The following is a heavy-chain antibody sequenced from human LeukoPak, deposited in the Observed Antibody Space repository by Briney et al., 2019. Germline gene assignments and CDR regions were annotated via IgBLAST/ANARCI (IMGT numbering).Heavy chain of an antibody. CDR3: AKDLWRDSSGDYYRFDY. V-gene: IGHV3-30*02. CDR2: IRYDGSNK. CDR1: GFTFSSYG. Sequence: GGSLRLSCAASGFTFSSYGMHWVRQAPGKGLEWVAFIRYDGSNKYYADSVKGRFTISRDNSKNTLYLQMNSLRAEDTAVYYCAKDLWRDSSGDYYRFDYRGQGTLVTVSS. D-gene: IGHD3-22*01. J-gene: IGHJ4*02.